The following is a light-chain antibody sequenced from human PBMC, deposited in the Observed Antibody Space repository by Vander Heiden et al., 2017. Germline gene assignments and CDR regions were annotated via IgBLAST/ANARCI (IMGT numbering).Light chain of an antibody. CDR1: QGISSY. CDR3: QQLNSYPIT. Sequence: IQLTQSPSSLSASVGDRVTITCRASQGISSYLACYQQKPGKAPKLLIYAASTLQSGVPSRFSGSGSATDFTLTISILHPEDFATYYCQQLNSYPITFGGGTKVEIK. J-gene: IGKJ4*01. V-gene: IGKV1-9*01. CDR2: AAS.